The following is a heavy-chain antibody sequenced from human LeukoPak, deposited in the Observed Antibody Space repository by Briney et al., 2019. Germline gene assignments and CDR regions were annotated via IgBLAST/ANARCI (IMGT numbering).Heavy chain of an antibody. J-gene: IGHJ4*02. V-gene: IGHV4-61*02. CDR2: SYFTGRT. Sequence: SETLSLTCTVSGASINSNEYYWSWVRQPAGKGLEWIGRSYFTGRTNYNPSLKTRVTISVDTSKNHFSLQLSSVTAADTAVYYCARGDSGFDYWGQGTLVTVSS. D-gene: IGHD1-26*01. CDR3: ARGDSGFDY. CDR1: GASINSNEYY.